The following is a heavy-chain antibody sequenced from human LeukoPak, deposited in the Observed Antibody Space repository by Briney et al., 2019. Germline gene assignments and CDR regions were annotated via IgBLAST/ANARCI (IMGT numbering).Heavy chain of an antibody. CDR3: ATDYSNSYGMDV. Sequence: TETLSLTCTVSGGSVNSGSYFWSWIRQPPGKGLEWIGYIQNSAITNYNPSLESRVTISVDSSKDQFSLRLSSVTAADTAVYYCATDYSNSYGMDVWGQGTTVTVSS. CDR1: GGSVNSGSYF. J-gene: IGHJ6*02. V-gene: IGHV4-61*01. CDR2: IQNSAIT. D-gene: IGHD4-11*01.